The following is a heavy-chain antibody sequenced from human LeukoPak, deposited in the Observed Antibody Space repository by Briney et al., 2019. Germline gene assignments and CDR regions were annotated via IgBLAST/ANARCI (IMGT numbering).Heavy chain of an antibody. D-gene: IGHD2-2*01. CDR2: INWNGGST. V-gene: IGHV3-20*01. CDR1: GFTFDDYG. J-gene: IGHJ2*01. CDR3: ARDPSGGYCSSTSCYPGYFDL. Sequence: GGSLRLSCAASGFTFDDYGMSWVRQAPGKGLEWVSGINWNGGSTGYADSVKGRFTISRDNAKNSLYLQMNSLRAEDTALYHCARDPSGGYCSSTSCYPGYFDLWGRGTLVTVSS.